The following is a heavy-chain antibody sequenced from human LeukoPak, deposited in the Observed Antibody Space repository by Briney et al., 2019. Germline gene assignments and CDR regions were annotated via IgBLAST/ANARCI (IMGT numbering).Heavy chain of an antibody. CDR1: GGSISSYY. CDR3: ARAVSRAYYFDY. CDR2: IYYSGST. V-gene: IGHV4-59*01. Sequence: SETLSLTCTVSGGSISSYYWSWIRQPPGKGLEWIGYIYYSGSTNYNPSLKSRGTISVDTSKNQFSLKLSSVTAADTAVYYCARAVSRAYYFDYWGQGTLVTVSS. J-gene: IGHJ4*02.